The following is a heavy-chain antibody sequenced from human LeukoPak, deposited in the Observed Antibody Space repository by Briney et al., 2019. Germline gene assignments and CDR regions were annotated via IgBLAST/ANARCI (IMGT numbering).Heavy chain of an antibody. CDR2: ISAYNGNT. CDR3: ARDGEDIVVVPAAFNWFDP. D-gene: IGHD2-2*01. Sequence: VASVKVSCKASGYTFTSYGISWVRQAPGQGLEWMGWISAYNGNTNYAQKLQGRVTMTTDTSTSTAYMELRSLRSDDTAVYYCARDGEDIVVVPAAFNWFDPWGQGTLVTVSS. J-gene: IGHJ5*02. V-gene: IGHV1-18*01. CDR1: GYTFTSYG.